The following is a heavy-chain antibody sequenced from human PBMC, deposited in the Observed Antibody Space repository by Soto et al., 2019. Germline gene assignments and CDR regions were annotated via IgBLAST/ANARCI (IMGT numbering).Heavy chain of an antibody. D-gene: IGHD4-17*01. Sequence: PSETLSLTCSVSSTSIGAYCFSWICQRPGEGLEWIGYIYDRGSTHYNPSLSSRVTMSVDTSKSQFSMHVRSVTTADTAVYYCAFSRTPLAVTTFDYSGQGTQVTVSS. V-gene: IGHV4-59*03. J-gene: IGHJ4*02. CDR3: AFSRTPLAVTTFDY. CDR2: IYDRGST. CDR1: STSIGAYC.